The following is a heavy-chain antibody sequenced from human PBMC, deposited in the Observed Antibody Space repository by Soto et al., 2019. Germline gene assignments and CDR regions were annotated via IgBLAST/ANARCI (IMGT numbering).Heavy chain of an antibody. CDR1: GFTFSNYW. CDR3: ARVAVGYYYMDF. CDR2: INSDGTRT. J-gene: IGHJ6*03. Sequence: EVQLVESGGGLVQPGGSLRLSCAASGFTFSNYWMHWVRQAPGKGLVWVSRINSDGTRTNYADSVKGRFTISRDNAENTLYLQMNSLTAVDTAVYYCARVAVGYYYMDFWGKGTTVTVSS. V-gene: IGHV3-74*01.